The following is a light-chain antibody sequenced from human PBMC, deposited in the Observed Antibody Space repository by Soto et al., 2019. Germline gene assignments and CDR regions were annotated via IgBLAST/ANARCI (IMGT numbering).Light chain of an antibody. J-gene: IGLJ1*01. CDR2: EVT. CDR3: CSFADFTYV. Sequence: QSAVTQPASVSGSPGQSITISCTGTSSDIGSYDLVSWYQQHPGTAPKLIIYEVTKRPSGVSTRFSGSKSGNTASLTISGLQAVDEADYYCCSFADFTYVFGTGTKVTVL. CDR1: SSDIGSYDL. V-gene: IGLV2-23*02.